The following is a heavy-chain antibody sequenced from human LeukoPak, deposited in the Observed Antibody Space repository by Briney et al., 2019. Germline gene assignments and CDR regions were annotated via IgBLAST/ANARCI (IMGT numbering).Heavy chain of an antibody. CDR3: ARNTAAGTIDY. CDR2: IYYSGST. Sequence: SETLSLTCTVSGGSISSYYWSWIRQPPGKGLEWIGYIYYSGSTNYNPSLKSRVTISVDTSKNQSSLKLRSVTAADTGVYYCARNTAAGTIDYWGQGTLVTVSS. D-gene: IGHD6-13*01. V-gene: IGHV4-59*08. CDR1: GGSISSYY. J-gene: IGHJ4*02.